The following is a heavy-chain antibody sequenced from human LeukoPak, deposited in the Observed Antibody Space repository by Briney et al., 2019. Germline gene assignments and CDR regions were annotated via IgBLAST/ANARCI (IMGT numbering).Heavy chain of an antibody. Sequence: ASLKVSCKASGGTFSSYAISWVRQAPGQGLEWMGRIIPILGIANYAQKFQGRVTITADKSTSTAYMELSSLRSEDTAVYYCAREAVVVPGRCNWFDPWGQGTLVTVSS. V-gene: IGHV1-69*04. CDR2: IIPILGIA. CDR1: GGTFSSYA. D-gene: IGHD2-2*01. J-gene: IGHJ5*02. CDR3: AREAVVVPGRCNWFDP.